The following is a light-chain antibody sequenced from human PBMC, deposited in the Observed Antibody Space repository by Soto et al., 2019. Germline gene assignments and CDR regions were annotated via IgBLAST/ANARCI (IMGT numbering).Light chain of an antibody. CDR2: TAN. J-gene: IGLJ2*01. Sequence: QSVLTQPPSASGSPGQRVTISGSGITSNIGSNYVYWYQHLPGTAPKLLIYTANQRPPGVPDRSSDSKSGTSASLAISGLRSEDEADYFCAAWDDNLRVYWVFGGGTKVTVL. V-gene: IGLV1-47*02. CDR1: TSNIGSNY. CDR3: AAWDDNLRVYWV.